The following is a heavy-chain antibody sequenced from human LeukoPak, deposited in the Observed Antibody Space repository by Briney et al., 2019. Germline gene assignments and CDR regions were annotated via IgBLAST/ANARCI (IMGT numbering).Heavy chain of an antibody. D-gene: IGHD6-6*01. J-gene: IGHJ4*02. V-gene: IGHV3-30-3*01. CDR1: GFTFSSYA. CDR2: ISYDGSNK. CDR3: ARKHLGGYSSSSGGGDFDY. Sequence: GGSLRLSCAASGFTFSSYAMHWVRQAPGKGLEWVAVISYDGSNKYYADSVKGRFTISRDNSKNTLYLQMNSLRAEDTAVYYCARKHLGGYSSSSGGGDFDYWGQGTLVTVSS.